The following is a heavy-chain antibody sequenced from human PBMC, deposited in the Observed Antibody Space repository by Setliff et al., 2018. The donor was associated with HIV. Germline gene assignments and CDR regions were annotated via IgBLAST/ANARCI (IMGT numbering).Heavy chain of an antibody. V-gene: IGHV3-30*01. CDR2: ISSDGSDK. CDR1: GFAFRNYI. D-gene: IGHD6-19*01. CDR3: AKDYSSGWFDY. J-gene: IGHJ4*02. Sequence: GGSLRLSCAASGFAFRNYIFHWVRQAPGKGLEWVAIISSDGSDKNYADSVKGRFTVSRDNSKNTLYLQMNSLRGEDTAVYYCAKDYSSGWFDYWGQGTLVTVSS.